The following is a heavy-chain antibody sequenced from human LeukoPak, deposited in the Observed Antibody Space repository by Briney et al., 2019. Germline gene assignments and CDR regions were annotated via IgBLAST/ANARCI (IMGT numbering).Heavy chain of an antibody. D-gene: IGHD7-27*01. CDR1: GGSISSGNYY. CDR2: IFTSGTT. CDR3: ARVWGTHNWFDP. J-gene: IGHJ5*02. V-gene: IGHV4-61*02. Sequence: SETLSLTCTVSGGSISSGNYYWSWIRQPAGKGLEWIGRIFTSGTTNYNPSLESRVTISVDTSKKQVSLKVTSVTAADTAMYYCARVWGTHNWFDPWGQGTLVTVSS.